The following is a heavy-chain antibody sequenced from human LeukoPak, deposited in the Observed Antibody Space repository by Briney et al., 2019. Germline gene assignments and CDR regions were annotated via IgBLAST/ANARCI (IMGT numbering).Heavy chain of an antibody. V-gene: IGHV1-2*02. J-gene: IGHJ4*02. D-gene: IGHD1-26*01. Sequence: ASVKVSCKASGYTFTGYYMHWVRQAPGQGLEWMGWINPNSGGTNYAQKLQGRVTMTTDTSTSTAYMELRSLRSDDTAVYYCARVGAEWERTFDYWGQGTLVTVSS. CDR2: INPNSGGT. CDR1: GYTFTGYY. CDR3: ARVGAEWERTFDY.